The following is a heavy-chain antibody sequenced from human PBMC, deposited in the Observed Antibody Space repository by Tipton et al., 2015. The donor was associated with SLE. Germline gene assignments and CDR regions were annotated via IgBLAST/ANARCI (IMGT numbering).Heavy chain of an antibody. D-gene: IGHD4-17*01. CDR1: GYSISSGYY. CDR2: IYYSGST. V-gene: IGHV4-38-2*01. J-gene: IGHJ4*02. Sequence: TLSLTCAVSGYSISSGYYWGWIRQPPGKGLEWIGSIYYSGSTYYNPSLKSRVTISVDTSKNQFSLKLSSVTAADTAVYYCARGGYGDYDYWGQGTLVTVSS. CDR3: ARGGYGDYDY.